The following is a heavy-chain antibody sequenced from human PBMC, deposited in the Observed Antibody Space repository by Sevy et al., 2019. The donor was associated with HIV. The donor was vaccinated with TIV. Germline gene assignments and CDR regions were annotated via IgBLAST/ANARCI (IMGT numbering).Heavy chain of an antibody. D-gene: IGHD3-16*01. CDR2: ISDDGTNK. Sequence: GGSLRLSCTASGFTFRNYAMHWVRQAPVKGLEWVAVISDDGTNKYYADSVKGRFIISRDNSKNTLYLQMNSLRVEDTAVYYCARDTWGGNAFDIWGQGTMVTVSS. CDR3: ARDTWGGNAFDI. V-gene: IGHV3-30-3*01. J-gene: IGHJ3*02. CDR1: GFTFRNYA.